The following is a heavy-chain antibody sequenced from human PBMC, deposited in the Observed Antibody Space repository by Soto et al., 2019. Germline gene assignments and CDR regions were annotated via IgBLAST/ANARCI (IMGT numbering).Heavy chain of an antibody. V-gene: IGHV4-4*02. J-gene: IGHJ4*02. CDR3: ATLPPRIVVTILPIPS. Sequence: QVQLRQSGPRLARPSGTLSLTCVVSGDSISSTHWWTWVRQTPGTGLEWIGEVYHTGSTKYNPSLTSRVTRSLDKSNNHFSLNLKSLTAADTAVYYCATLPPRIVVTILPIPSWGQGTQVTVSS. D-gene: IGHD2-21*01. CDR2: VYHTGST. CDR1: GDSISSTHW.